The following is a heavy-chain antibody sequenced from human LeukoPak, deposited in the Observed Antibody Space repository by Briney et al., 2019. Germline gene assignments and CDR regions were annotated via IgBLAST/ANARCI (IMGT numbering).Heavy chain of an antibody. CDR2: IRYDGSNK. D-gene: IGHD3-3*01. V-gene: IGHV3-30*02. J-gene: IGHJ4*02. Sequence: GGSLRLSCAASGFTFSSYGMHWVRQAPGKGLEWVAFIRYDGSNKYYADSVKGRFTISRDNSKNTLYLQMNSLRAEDTAVYYCSGGVLRFLEWLLTPLDYWGQGTLVTVSS. CDR1: GFTFSSYG. CDR3: SGGVLRFLEWLLTPLDY.